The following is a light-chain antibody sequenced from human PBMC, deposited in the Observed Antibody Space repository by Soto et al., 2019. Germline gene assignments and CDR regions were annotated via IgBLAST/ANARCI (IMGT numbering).Light chain of an antibody. CDR1: SSDVGGYNY. V-gene: IGLV2-8*01. Sequence: QSALTRPPSASGSPGQSVTISCTGTSSDVGGYNYVSWYQQHPGNAPKLMIYEFSRRPSGVPDRFSGSRSANTAFLTVSGLQAEDEADYYCCSYAGNDNFYVFGTGTKVTVL. CDR3: CSYAGNDNFYV. CDR2: EFS. J-gene: IGLJ1*01.